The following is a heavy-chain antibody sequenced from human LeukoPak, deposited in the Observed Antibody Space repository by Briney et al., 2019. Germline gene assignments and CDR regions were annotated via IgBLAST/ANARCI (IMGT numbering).Heavy chain of an antibody. CDR1: GGSISSHY. J-gene: IGHJ5*02. V-gene: IGHV4-59*11. CDR3: ARVNHYGSGSENWFDP. Sequence: SETLSLTCTVSGGSISSHYWSWIRQPPGKGLEWVGYIYYSGSTNYNPSLQSRVTISVDTSKNQFSLKLSSVTAADTAVYYCARVNHYGSGSENWFDPWGQGTLVTVSS. CDR2: IYYSGST. D-gene: IGHD3-10*01.